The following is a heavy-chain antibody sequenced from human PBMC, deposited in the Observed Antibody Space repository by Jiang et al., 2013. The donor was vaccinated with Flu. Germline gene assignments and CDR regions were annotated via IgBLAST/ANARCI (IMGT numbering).Heavy chain of an antibody. V-gene: IGHV5-51*01. CDR3: ARHGARPMTTVTPLPDY. J-gene: IGHJ4*02. Sequence: KGLEWMGIIYPGDSDTRYSPSFQGQVTISADKSISTAYLQWSSLKASDTAMYYCARHGARPMTTVTPLPDYWGQGTLVTVSS. CDR2: IYPGDSDT. D-gene: IGHD4-17*01.